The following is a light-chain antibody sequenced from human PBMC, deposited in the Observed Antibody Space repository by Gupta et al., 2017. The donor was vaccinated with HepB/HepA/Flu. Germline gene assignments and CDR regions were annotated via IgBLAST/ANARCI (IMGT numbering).Light chain of an antibody. CDR3: QQYGSSRRT. Sequence: EIVLTQSPGTLSLSPGERATLSCRASQSVSSSYLAWYQQKPGQAPRLLIYCASSRATGIPDRFSGSGSGTDFTLTISRIEAEDFAVYYCQQYGSSRRTFGQETKVEIK. CDR2: CAS. V-gene: IGKV3-20*01. CDR1: QSVSSSY. J-gene: IGKJ1*01.